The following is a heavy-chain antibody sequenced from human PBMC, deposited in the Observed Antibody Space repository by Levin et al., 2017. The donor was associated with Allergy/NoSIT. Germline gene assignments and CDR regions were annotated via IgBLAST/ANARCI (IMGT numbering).Heavy chain of an antibody. D-gene: IGHD2-15*01. Sequence: RTGGSLRLSCTVSGGSVSSSSYYWGWIRQPPGKGLEWIGSIYYRGSTYYNPSLKSRVTISVDTSKNQFSLKLSSVTAADTAVYYCARSAGGRILGYCNGGSCLYYFDYWGQGTLVTVSS. CDR2: IYYRGST. CDR3: ARSAGGRILGYCNGGSCLYYFDY. CDR1: GGSVSSSSYY. V-gene: IGHV4-39*01. J-gene: IGHJ4*02.